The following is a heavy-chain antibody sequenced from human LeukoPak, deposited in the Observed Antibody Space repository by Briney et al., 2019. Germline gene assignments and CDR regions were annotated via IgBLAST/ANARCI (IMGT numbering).Heavy chain of an antibody. J-gene: IGHJ3*02. Sequence: ASVKVSCKVSGYTLTELSMHWVRQAPGKGLEWMGGFDPEDGETIYAQKFQGRVTMTEDTSTDTAYMELSSLRSGDTAVYYCAAPYYYDSSGYYLGAFDIWGQGTMVTVSS. CDR3: AAPYYYDSSGYYLGAFDI. V-gene: IGHV1-24*01. D-gene: IGHD3-22*01. CDR1: GYTLTELS. CDR2: FDPEDGET.